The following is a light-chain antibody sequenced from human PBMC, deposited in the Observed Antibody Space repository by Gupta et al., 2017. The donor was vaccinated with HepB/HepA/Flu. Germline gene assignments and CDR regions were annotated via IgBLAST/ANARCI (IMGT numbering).Light chain of an antibody. CDR3: QQYNDWPPCS. J-gene: IGKJ2*04. V-gene: IGKV3-15*01. CDR2: GTS. CDR1: QSVTRN. Sequence: EIVMTQSPATLSVSPGERATLSCRASQSVTRNLAWYQQKPGQAPRLLIYGTSTRATGIPARFSGSGSGTDFTLTISSLQSEDFAVYYCQQYNDWPPCSFGQGTKVEIK.